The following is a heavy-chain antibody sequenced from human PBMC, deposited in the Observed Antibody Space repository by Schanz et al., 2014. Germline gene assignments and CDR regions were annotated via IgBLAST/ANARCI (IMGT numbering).Heavy chain of an antibody. Sequence: QVQLVQSGAEVKKPGASVKVSCKASGYTFTSYGISWVRQAPGQGLEWMGWISAYNGNTKYPQNLQGRVTMTTDTSTSTVYMELRSLRSDDTAVYYCASPSGYSDYGTYFDFWGQGTLVTVSS. CDR3: ASPSGYSDYGTYFDF. V-gene: IGHV1-18*01. J-gene: IGHJ4*02. CDR2: ISAYNGNT. CDR1: GYTFTSYG. D-gene: IGHD5-12*01.